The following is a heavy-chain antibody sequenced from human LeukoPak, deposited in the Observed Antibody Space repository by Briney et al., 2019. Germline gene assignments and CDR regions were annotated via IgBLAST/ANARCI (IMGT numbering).Heavy chain of an antibody. J-gene: IGHJ5*01. V-gene: IGHV3-7*01. CDR2: IKQDGSEK. CDR3: ARVPGGSGWYWFDY. Sequence: GGSLRLSCAASGFTFSSYWMHWVRQAPGKGLEWVANIKQDGSEKYYVDSVKGRFTISRDNAKNSLYLQMNSLRAEDTAVYYCARVPGGSGWYWFDYWGQGTLVTVSS. D-gene: IGHD6-19*01. CDR1: GFTFSSYW.